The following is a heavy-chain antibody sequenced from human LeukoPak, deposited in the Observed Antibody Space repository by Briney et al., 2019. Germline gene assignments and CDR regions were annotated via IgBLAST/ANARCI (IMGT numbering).Heavy chain of an antibody. V-gene: IGHV4-4*02. J-gene: IGHJ2*01. CDR3: ARTNYGRMYWYFDL. Sequence: SETLSLTCAVSGGSISTDNWWSWVRQPPGKGLEWIAEVYHGGSTNHNPSLKGRVTISLDKSKNQFSLKLGSVTAADTAVYYCARTNYGRMYWYFDLWGRGTLVTVSS. CDR2: VYHGGST. D-gene: IGHD3-10*01. CDR1: GGSISTDNW.